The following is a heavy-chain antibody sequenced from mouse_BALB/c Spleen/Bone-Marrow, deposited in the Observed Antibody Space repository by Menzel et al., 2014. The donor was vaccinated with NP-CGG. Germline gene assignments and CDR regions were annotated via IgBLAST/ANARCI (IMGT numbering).Heavy chain of an antibody. CDR2: INRNGGTN. J-gene: IGHJ3*01. Sequence: EVKLMESGGGLVQPGGSLKLSCTASGFTFSSYGLSWVRQTPDKRLELVATINRNGGTNSYPDSVKGRFTISRDNAKNTLYLQMSSLKSEDTALYYCARGVDDYSWFAYWGQGTLVTVSA. CDR1: GFTFSSYG. V-gene: IGHV5-6-3*01. D-gene: IGHD2-3*01. CDR3: ARGVDDYSWFAY.